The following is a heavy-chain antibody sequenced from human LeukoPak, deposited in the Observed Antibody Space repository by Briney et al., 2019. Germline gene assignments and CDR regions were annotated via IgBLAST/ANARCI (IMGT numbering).Heavy chain of an antibody. D-gene: IGHD3-9*01. CDR1: GFTFSSYA. V-gene: IGHV3-23*01. J-gene: IGHJ4*02. Sequence: HPGGPLRLSCAASGFTFSSYAMSWVRQAPGKGLEWVSAISGSGGSTYYADSVKGRFTISRDNSKNTLYLQMNSLRAEDTAVYYCAKNHYDILTGYYPYFDYWGQGTLVTVSS. CDR2: ISGSGGST. CDR3: AKNHYDILTGYYPYFDY.